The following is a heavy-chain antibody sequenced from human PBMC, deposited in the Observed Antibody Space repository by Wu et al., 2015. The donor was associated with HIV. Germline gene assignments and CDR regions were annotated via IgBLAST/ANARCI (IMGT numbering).Heavy chain of an antibody. V-gene: IGHV1-8*02. D-gene: IGHD3-10*01. CDR2: MNSNNGKT. J-gene: IGHJ6*02. Sequence: AQMVQSGTEVKKSGASLKISCMTTGYTFSAHYIHWVRQAPGQGLEWMGWMNSNNGKTGYGQKFQGRVAMTRNISTRTAYMELSGLKSEDTAVYYCATSYYGSGSYPTFYYYYAMDVWGQGTTVTVSS. CDR1: GYTFSAHY. CDR3: ATSYYGSGSYPTFYYYYAMDV.